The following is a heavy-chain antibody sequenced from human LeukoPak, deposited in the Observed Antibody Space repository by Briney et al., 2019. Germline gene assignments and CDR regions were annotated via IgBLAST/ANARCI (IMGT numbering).Heavy chain of an antibody. CDR1: GCSISSGCY. Sequence: NASETLSLTCAVSGCSISSGCYWGWIRQPPGKGLEGIGSIYHSGSTYYNPSLKSRVTISVDTSKNQFSLKLSSVTAADTAVYYCARRYYYYYMDVWGKGTTVIVSS. CDR2: IYHSGST. J-gene: IGHJ6*03. V-gene: IGHV4-38-2*01. CDR3: ARRYYYYYMDV.